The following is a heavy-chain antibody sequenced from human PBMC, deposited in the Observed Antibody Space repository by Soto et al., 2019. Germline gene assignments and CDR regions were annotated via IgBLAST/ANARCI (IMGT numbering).Heavy chain of an antibody. CDR1: GGSISSSSYY. CDR2: IYYSGST. Sequence: SETLSLTYTVSGGSISSSSYYWGWIRQPPGKGLEWIGSIYYSGSTYYNPSLKSRVTISVDTPKNQISLKLSSVTAADTAVYYCASPKIDYYYAMDVWGQGTTVTVSS. CDR3: ASPKIDYYYAMDV. J-gene: IGHJ6*02. V-gene: IGHV4-39*01.